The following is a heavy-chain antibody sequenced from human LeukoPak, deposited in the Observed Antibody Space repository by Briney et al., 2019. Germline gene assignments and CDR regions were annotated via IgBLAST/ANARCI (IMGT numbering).Heavy chain of an antibody. CDR1: GGSVSSGSYY. D-gene: IGHD6-19*01. V-gene: IGHV4-61*01. Sequence: PSETLSLTCTVSGGSVSSGSYYWGWIRQPPGKGLEWIGYIYYSGSTNYNPSLKSRVTISVDTSKNQFSLKLSSVTAADTAVYYCARMSSGWYGYYYYGMDVWGQGTTVTVSS. CDR2: IYYSGST. J-gene: IGHJ6*02. CDR3: ARMSSGWYGYYYYGMDV.